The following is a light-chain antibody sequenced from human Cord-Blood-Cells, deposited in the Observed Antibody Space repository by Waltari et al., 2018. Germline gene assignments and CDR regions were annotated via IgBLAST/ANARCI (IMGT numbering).Light chain of an antibody. Sequence: QSALTQPPSATGSPGQSVTISRTGPSSDVGGYNYVSWYQQHPGKAPKLMIYEVSKRPSGVPDRFSGSKSGNTASLTVSGLQAEDEADYYCSSYAGSNNFVVFGGGTKLTVL. CDR1: SSDVGGYNY. J-gene: IGLJ2*01. V-gene: IGLV2-8*01. CDR2: EVS. CDR3: SSYAGSNNFVV.